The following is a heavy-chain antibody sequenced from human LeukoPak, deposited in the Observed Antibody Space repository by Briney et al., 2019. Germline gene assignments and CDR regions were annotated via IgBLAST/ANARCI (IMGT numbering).Heavy chain of an antibody. D-gene: IGHD5-24*01. Sequence: GASVKVSCKASGYTFTSYGISWVRQAPGQGLEWMGRIIPILGIANYAQKFQGRVTITADKSTSTAYMELSSLRSEDTAVYYCARDLPLQGVTYYGMDVWGQGTTVTVSS. V-gene: IGHV1-69*04. CDR3: ARDLPLQGVTYYGMDV. J-gene: IGHJ6*02. CDR2: IIPILGIA. CDR1: GYTFTSYG.